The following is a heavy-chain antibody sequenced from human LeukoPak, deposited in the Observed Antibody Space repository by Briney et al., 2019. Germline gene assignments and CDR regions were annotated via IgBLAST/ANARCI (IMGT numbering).Heavy chain of an antibody. J-gene: IGHJ4*02. CDR2: ISWNSGSI. D-gene: IGHD3-22*01. CDR3: ARGRSYYDSSGSGGFDY. Sequence: GGSLRLSCSASGFTFSSYWMSWVGQAPGKGLERVAGISWNSGSIGYADSVKGRFTISRDNAKNSLYLQMNSLRAEDMALYYCARGRSYYDSSGSGGFDYWGQGTLVTVSS. V-gene: IGHV3-9*03. CDR1: GFTFSSYW.